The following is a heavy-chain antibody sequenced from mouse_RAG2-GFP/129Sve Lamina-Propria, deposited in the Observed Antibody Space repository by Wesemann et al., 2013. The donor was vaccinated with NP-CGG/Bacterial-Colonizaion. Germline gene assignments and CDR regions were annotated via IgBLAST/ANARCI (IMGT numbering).Heavy chain of an antibody. CDR2: IDPEDGET. D-gene: IGHD1-1*01. J-gene: IGHJ1*03. CDR3: ARDYGRGYFDV. Sequence: VQLQQPGAELVKPGASVKLSCKASGYTFTSYWMHWVKQRPGRGLEWIGRIDPEDGETKYAPKFQGKATITADTSSNTAYLQLSSLTSEDTAVYYCARDYGRGYFDVWGTGTTVTVSS. CDR1: GYTFTSYW. V-gene: IGHV14-2*01.